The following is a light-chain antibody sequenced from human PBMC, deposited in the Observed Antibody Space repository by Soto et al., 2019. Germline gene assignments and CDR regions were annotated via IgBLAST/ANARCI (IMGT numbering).Light chain of an antibody. CDR3: QQYDTTPWT. CDR2: GAS. J-gene: IGKJ1*01. V-gene: IGKV3-20*01. CDR1: QSLSSTS. Sequence: EIVLTQSPGTLSSSPGERAVLSCTASQSLSSTSLAWYQQKPGHGPRLLIYGASRRATGIPDRFSGIESRTYFTVTISPLEPEDVAVYFCQQYDTTPWTFGQGTRVE.